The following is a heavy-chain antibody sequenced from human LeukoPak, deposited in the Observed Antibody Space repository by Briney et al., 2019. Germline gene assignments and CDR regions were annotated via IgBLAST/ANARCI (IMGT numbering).Heavy chain of an antibody. CDR3: ARSPWQWLVRSYWYFDL. CDR2: IYSGGST. V-gene: IGHV3-53*01. D-gene: IGHD6-19*01. Sequence: GGSLRLSCAASGFTFSSYWMNWARQAPGKGLEWVSVIYSGGSTYYADSVKGRFTISRDNSKNTLYLQMNSLRAEDTAVYYCARSPWQWLVRSYWYFDLWGRGTLVTVSS. J-gene: IGHJ2*01. CDR1: GFTFSSYW.